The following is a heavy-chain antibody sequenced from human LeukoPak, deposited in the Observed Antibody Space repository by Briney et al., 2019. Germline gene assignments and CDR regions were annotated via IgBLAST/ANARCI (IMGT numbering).Heavy chain of an antibody. Sequence: SETLSLTCAVYGGSFSGYYWSWIRQPPGEGLEWIGEINHSGSTNYNPSLKSRVTISVDTSKNQFPLKLSSVTAADTAVYYCARGGTYYDILTGYFHSYYYYGMDVWGQGTTVTVSS. CDR1: GGSFSGYY. J-gene: IGHJ6*02. V-gene: IGHV4-34*01. D-gene: IGHD3-9*01. CDR2: INHSGST. CDR3: ARGGTYYDILTGYFHSYYYYGMDV.